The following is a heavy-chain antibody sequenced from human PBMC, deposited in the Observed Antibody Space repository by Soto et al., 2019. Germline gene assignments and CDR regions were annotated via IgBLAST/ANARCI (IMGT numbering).Heavy chain of an antibody. CDR2: IYYIENT. CDR1: GGSITSNSYY. V-gene: IGHV4-39*01. CDR3: ARLRVPNYYFDF. J-gene: IGHJ4*02. Sequence: SETLSLTCTVSGGSITSNSYYWGWIPQPPGKGLEWIGNIYYIENTFYNASLKSRVTISVDTSKNQFSLNLRSVTASDTAVYYCARLRVPNYYFDFWGQGALVTVSS. D-gene: IGHD2-2*01.